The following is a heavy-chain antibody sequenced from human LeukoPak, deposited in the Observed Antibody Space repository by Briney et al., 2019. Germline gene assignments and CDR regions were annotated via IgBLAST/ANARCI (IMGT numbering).Heavy chain of an antibody. D-gene: IGHD2-2*01. V-gene: IGHV3-48*01. Sequence: GGSLRLSCAASGFTFNTYSMNWVRQAPGKGLEWVSYISSSSSTIYYADSVKGRFTISRDNAKNSLYLQMNSLRAEDTAVYYCARVGCSSTSCRTYYFDYWGQGTLVTVSS. CDR1: GFTFNTYS. CDR3: ARVGCSSTSCRTYYFDY. CDR2: ISSSSSTI. J-gene: IGHJ4*02.